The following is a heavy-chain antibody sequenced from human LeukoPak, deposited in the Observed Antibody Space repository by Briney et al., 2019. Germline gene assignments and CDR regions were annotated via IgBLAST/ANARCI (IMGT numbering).Heavy chain of an antibody. V-gene: IGHV3-23*01. CDR1: GFTFSSYA. CDR3: ARHDFWSGYYQYYFDY. D-gene: IGHD3-3*01. Sequence: GGSLRLSCAASGFTFSSYAMSWVRQAPGKGLEWVSAISGSGGSTYYADSVKGRFTISRDNSKNTLYLQMNSLRAEDTAVYYCARHDFWSGYYQYYFDYWGQGTLVTVSS. CDR2: ISGSGGST. J-gene: IGHJ4*02.